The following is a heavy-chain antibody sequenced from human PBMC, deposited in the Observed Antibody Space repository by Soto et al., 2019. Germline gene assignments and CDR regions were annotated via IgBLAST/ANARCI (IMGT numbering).Heavy chain of an antibody. CDR2: IYYSGST. V-gene: IGHV4-59*01. CDR1: GGSISSYY. Sequence: SETLSLTCTVSGGSISSYYWSWIRQPPGKGLEWIGYIYYSGSTNYNPSLKSRVTISVDTSKNQFSLKLSSVTAADTAVYYCARVTGRIAVDWGQGTLVTVSS. J-gene: IGHJ4*02. CDR3: ARVTGRIAVD. D-gene: IGHD6-19*01.